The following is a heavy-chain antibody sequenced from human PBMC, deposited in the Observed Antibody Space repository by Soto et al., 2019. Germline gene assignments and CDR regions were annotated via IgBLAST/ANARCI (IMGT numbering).Heavy chain of an antibody. CDR3: ARDVGYYYDDSPAGHFDF. CDR2: IHHSGNT. J-gene: IGHJ4*02. V-gene: IGHV4-4*02. CDR1: GVSFSTSHW. D-gene: IGHD3-22*01. Sequence: QVQLQESGPGLVKPSGTLSLTCTVSGVSFSTSHWWSWVRQAPGKGLEWIGEIHHSGNTNFNPSLKSRVSISVDKSKNQFSLKLTSVTAADTAVYYCARDVGYYYDDSPAGHFDFWGQGTLVTVSS.